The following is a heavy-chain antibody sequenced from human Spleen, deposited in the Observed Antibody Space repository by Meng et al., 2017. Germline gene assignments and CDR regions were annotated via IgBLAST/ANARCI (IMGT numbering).Heavy chain of an antibody. CDR2: INHSGST. CDR3: ARGWGRGYSFDP. J-gene: IGHJ5*02. D-gene: IGHD5-18*01. Sequence: QVQVQQWGEGLLTRSETRAFTGAVDGGSFSGYYWSGIRQPPGKGLEWIGEINHSGSTNYNPSLKSRVTISVDTSKNQFSLKLSSVTAADTAVYYCARGWGRGYSFDPWGQGTLVTVSS. V-gene: IGHV4-34*01. CDR1: GGSFSGYY.